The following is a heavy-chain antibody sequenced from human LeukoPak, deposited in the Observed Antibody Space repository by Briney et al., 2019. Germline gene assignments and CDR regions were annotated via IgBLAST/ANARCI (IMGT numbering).Heavy chain of an antibody. CDR3: ATDGSPDY. CDR1: GFTFSIYT. D-gene: IGHD2-15*01. V-gene: IGHV3-30*04. Sequence: GGSLRLSCAASGFTFSIYTIHWVRQAPGKGLEWVALISYDGSNKYYADSVKGRFTISRDNSKNTLYLQMNSLRPEDTAVYYCATDGSPDYWGQGTLVTVSS. CDR2: ISYDGSNK. J-gene: IGHJ4*02.